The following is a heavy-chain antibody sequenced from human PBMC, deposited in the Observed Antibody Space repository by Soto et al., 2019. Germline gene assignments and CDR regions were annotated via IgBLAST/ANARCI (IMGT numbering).Heavy chain of an antibody. CDR1: GFTFGSYS. D-gene: IGHD2-15*01. Sequence: EVQLVESGGGLVQPGGSLRLSCAASGFTFGSYSMNWVRQAPGKGLEWVSYISSSSSTIYYADSVKGRFTISRDNAKNSLYLQMNSLRDEDTAVYYCARDQSSAYYYYGMDVWGQGTTVTVSS. V-gene: IGHV3-48*02. J-gene: IGHJ6*02. CDR3: ARDQSSAYYYYGMDV. CDR2: ISSSSSTI.